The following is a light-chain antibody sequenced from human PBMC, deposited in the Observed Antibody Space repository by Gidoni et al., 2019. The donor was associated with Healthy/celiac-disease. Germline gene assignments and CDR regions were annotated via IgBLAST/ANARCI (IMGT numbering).Light chain of an antibody. CDR3: HQYGSSPRT. CDR1: QSISNNY. V-gene: IGKV3-20*01. Sequence: IVLTQSPGTLSLSPGERATLSCRASQSISNNYLAWYQQRPGQAPRLLIYGASSRATGIPDRFSGSGSGTDFTLTISRLEPEDFAVYYCHQYGSSPRTFGQXTKLEIK. CDR2: GAS. J-gene: IGKJ2*01.